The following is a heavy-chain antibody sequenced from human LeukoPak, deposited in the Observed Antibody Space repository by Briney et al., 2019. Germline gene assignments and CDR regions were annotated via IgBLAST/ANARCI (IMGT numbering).Heavy chain of an antibody. CDR1: GFTFNSYA. CDR3: AKSYNGYESKPDY. Sequence: PGGSLRLSCTASGFTFNSYAMSWVRQAPGKGLEWVSGISGSGGSTYYADSVKGRFTISRANSRNTLFLQMNSLRAEDTDVYYCAKSYNGYESKPDYWGQGTLVTVSS. J-gene: IGHJ4*02. V-gene: IGHV3-23*01. D-gene: IGHD5-12*01. CDR2: ISGSGGST.